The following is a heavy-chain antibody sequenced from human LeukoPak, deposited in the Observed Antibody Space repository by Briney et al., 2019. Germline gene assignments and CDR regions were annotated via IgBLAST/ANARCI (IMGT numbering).Heavy chain of an antibody. Sequence: GGSLRLSCEASGFTFSSYSMNWVRQDTGNELEWVSYISPTISSSIYYADSVKGRFTISRDNAKNSLFLQMNSLRDEDTAVYYCARAAYSSSPDYWGQGTLVIVSS. CDR1: GFTFSSYS. J-gene: IGHJ4*02. CDR3: ARAAYSSSPDY. CDR2: ISPTISSSI. V-gene: IGHV3-48*02. D-gene: IGHD6-13*01.